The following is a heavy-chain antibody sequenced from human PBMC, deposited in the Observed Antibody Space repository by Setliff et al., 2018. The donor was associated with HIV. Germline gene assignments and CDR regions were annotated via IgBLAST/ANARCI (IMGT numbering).Heavy chain of an antibody. CDR3: ARFDVTPMTTRDY. Sequence: PSETLSLTCAFYGASFTDYYWNWIRQHPGKGLEWIGEIHHTGHINYNPSFKSRVTMSLDMSTNQFSLKMASMTAADSAVYYCARFDVTPMTTRDYWGQGTQVTVSS. D-gene: IGHD4-17*01. J-gene: IGHJ4*02. CDR2: IHHTGHI. CDR1: GASFTDYY. V-gene: IGHV4-34*01.